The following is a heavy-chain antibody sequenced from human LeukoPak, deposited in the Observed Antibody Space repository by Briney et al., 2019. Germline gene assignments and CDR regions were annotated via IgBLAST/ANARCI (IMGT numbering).Heavy chain of an antibody. CDR1: GGTFSSYA. CDR3: AVASHDGGLVLYSFDY. J-gene: IGHJ4*02. CDR2: IIPIFGTA. V-gene: IGHV1-69*13. D-gene: IGHD5-12*01. Sequence: GASVKVSCKASGGTFSSYAISWVRQAPGQGLEWMGGIIPIFGTANYAQKFQGRVTITADESTSTAYMELSSLRSEDTAVYYCAVASHDGGLVLYSFDYWGQGTLVTVSS.